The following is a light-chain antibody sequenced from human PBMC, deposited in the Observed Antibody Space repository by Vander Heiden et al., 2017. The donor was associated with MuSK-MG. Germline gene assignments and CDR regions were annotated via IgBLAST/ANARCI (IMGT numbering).Light chain of an antibody. CDR3: QQDGSSLYT. J-gene: IGKJ2*01. Sequence: IVLTQAPGTLSLSPGERATLSCRASQSVSSSSFAWYQQKPGQAPRLLIYGASNRATGIPDRFSGSGSGTDFTLTISRLEPEDFAVYYCQQDGSSLYTFGQGTRLKIK. CDR2: GAS. V-gene: IGKV3-20*01. CDR1: QSVSSSS.